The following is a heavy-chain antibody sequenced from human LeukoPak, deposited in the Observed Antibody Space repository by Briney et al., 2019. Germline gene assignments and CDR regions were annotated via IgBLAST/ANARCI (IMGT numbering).Heavy chain of an antibody. CDR1: GYTLTELS. J-gene: IGHJ2*01. Sequence: ASVKVSCKVSGYTLTELSMHWVRQAPGKGLEWMGGFDPEDGETIYAQKLQGRVTMTEDTSTDTAYMELSSLRSEDTAVYYCATVGYDSSGYSLSRYWYFDLWGRGTLVTVSS. CDR3: ATVGYDSSGYSLSRYWYFDL. V-gene: IGHV1-24*01. D-gene: IGHD3-22*01. CDR2: FDPEDGET.